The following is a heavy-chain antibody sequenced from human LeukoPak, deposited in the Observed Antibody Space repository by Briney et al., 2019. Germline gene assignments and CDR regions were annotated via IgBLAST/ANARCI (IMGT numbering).Heavy chain of an antibody. V-gene: IGHV4-34*01. CDR3: ARLMGATIGVFDP. Sequence: SETLSLTCAVYGGSFSGYYWSWIRQPPGKGLEWIGEINHSGSTNYNPSLKSRVTISVDTSKNQFSLKLSSVTAADTAVYYCARLMGATIGVFDPWGQGTLVTVSS. D-gene: IGHD1-26*01. CDR2: INHSGST. CDR1: GGSFSGYY. J-gene: IGHJ5*02.